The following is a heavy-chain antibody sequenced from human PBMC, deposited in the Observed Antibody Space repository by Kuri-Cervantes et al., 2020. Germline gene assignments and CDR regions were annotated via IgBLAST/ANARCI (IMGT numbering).Heavy chain of an antibody. J-gene: IGHJ2*01. CDR3: ARRHGEAETGPDYWYFDL. V-gene: IGHV5-51*01. D-gene: IGHD6-13*01. Sequence: GESLKISCQASGYTFTNDWIGWVRQMPGKGLEWVGIIYPGDSHTIYSPSFQGQVTISADKSISTAYLKWNSLKASDTAMYYCARRHGEAETGPDYWYFDLWGRGTLVTVSS. CDR2: IYPGDSHT. CDR1: GYTFTNDW.